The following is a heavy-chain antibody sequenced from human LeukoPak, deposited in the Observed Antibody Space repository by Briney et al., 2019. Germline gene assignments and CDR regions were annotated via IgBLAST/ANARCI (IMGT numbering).Heavy chain of an antibody. CDR1: GGSISSYY. J-gene: IGHJ5*02. V-gene: IGHV4-59*01. D-gene: IGHD6-13*01. Sequence: PSETLSLTCTVSGGSISSYYWSWIRQPAGKGLEWIGYIYYSGSTNYNPSLKSRVTISVDTSKNQFSLKLSSVTAADTAVYYCARDHIAAAGTGNWFDPWGQGTLVTVSS. CDR2: IYYSGST. CDR3: ARDHIAAAGTGNWFDP.